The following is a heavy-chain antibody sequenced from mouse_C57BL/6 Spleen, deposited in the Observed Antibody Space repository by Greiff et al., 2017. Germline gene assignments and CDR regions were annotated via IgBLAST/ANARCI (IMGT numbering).Heavy chain of an antibody. V-gene: IGHV1-52*01. CDR2: IDPSDSET. CDR3: ARSLYGSSPYYAIDY. Sequence: QVQLQQPGAELVRPGSSVKLSCKASGYTFTSYWMHWVKQRPIQGLEWIGNIDPSDSETHYNQKFKDKATLTVDKSSSTAYMQLSILTSEASAVYYCARSLYGSSPYYAIDYWGQGTSVTVSS. J-gene: IGHJ4*01. D-gene: IGHD1-1*01. CDR1: GYTFTSYW.